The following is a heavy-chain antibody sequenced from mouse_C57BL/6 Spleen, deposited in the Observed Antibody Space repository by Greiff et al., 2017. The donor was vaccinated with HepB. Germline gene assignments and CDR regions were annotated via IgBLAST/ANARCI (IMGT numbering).Heavy chain of an antibody. J-gene: IGHJ4*01. CDR2: ISSGSSTI. CDR1: GFTFSDYG. CDR3: ARASTTVVDYYAMDY. V-gene: IGHV5-17*01. D-gene: IGHD1-1*01. Sequence: EVMLVESGGGLVKPGGSLKLSCAASGFTFSDYGMHWVRQAPEKGLEWVAYISSGSSTIYYADTVKGRFTISRDNAKNTLFLQMTSLRSEDTAMYYCARASTTVVDYYAMDYWGQGTSVTVSS.